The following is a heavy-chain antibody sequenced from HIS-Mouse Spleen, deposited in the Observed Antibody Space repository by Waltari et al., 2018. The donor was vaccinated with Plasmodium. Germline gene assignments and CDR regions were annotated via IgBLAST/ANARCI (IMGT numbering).Heavy chain of an antibody. V-gene: IGHV4-34*01. J-gene: IGHJ4*02. Sequence: QVQLQQWGAGLLKPSETLSLTCAVYGGSFRGYYWSWIRQPPGKGLEWIGEINHSGSTNYNPSLKSRVTISVDTSKNQFSLKLSSVTAADTAVYYCARVGRGYSGYDSVVVGYWGQGTLVTVSS. CDR3: ARVGRGYSGYDSVVVGY. CDR2: INHSGST. D-gene: IGHD5-12*01. CDR1: GGSFRGYY.